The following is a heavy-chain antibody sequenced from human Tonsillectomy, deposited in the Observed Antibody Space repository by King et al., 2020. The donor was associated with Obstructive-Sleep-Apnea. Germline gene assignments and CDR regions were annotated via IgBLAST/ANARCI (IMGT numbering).Heavy chain of an antibody. CDR1: GFTVSSNY. V-gene: IGHV3-66*01. Sequence: VQLVESGGGLVQPGGSLRLSCAVSGFTVSSNYMSWVRQAPGKGLEWVSVIYSGGSKYYADSVKGRFTISRDNSKNTLYLQMNILRSEDTAVYNCARDVAVAGRGYWGQGTLVTVSS. J-gene: IGHJ4*02. CDR3: ARDVAVAGRGY. CDR2: IYSGGSK. D-gene: IGHD6-19*01.